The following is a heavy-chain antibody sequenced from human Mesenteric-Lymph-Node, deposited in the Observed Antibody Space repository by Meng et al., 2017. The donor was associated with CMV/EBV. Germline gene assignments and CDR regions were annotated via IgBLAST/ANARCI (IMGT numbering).Heavy chain of an antibody. D-gene: IGHD2-15*01. CDR2: IYYSGST. V-gene: IGHV4-39*07. CDR3: AREITHCSGGSCYYFDF. Sequence: SETLSLTCTVSGGSISSSSYYWGWIRQPPGKGLEWIGSIYYSGSTYYNPSLTSRVTISVDTSKNRFSLKLSSVTAADTAVYYCAREITHCSGGSCYYFDFWGQGTLVTVSS. CDR1: GGSISSSSYY. J-gene: IGHJ4*02.